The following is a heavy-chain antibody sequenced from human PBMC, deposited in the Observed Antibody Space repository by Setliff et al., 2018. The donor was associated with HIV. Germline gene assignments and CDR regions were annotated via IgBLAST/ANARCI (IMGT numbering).Heavy chain of an antibody. D-gene: IGHD3-22*01. CDR3: ARLLDSSGYYDAFDI. Sequence: PGESLKISCKGSGYSFANYWIGWVRQMPGKGLEWMGIIYPGDSSTRYSPSFQGQVTISADKSISTAYLQWTSLKVSDTAMYYCARLLDSSGYYDAFDIWGQGTMVTVSS. CDR1: GYSFANYW. V-gene: IGHV5-51*01. CDR2: IYPGDSST. J-gene: IGHJ3*02.